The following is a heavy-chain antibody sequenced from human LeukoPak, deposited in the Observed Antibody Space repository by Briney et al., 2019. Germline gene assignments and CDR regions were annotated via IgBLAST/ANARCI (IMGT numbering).Heavy chain of an antibody. D-gene: IGHD2-8*01. CDR2: IRSDGSDT. CDR3: AKDPDCTSGICYTFFDY. J-gene: IGHJ4*02. Sequence: GALRLSCAASGFTFSDTWMHWVRQAPGEGLVWVSRIRSDGSDTRYAESVKGRFTISRDNAKNTLYLQMNSLRAEDTAVYYCAKDPDCTSGICYTFFDYWGQGTLVTVSS. V-gene: IGHV3-74*01. CDR1: GFTFSDTW.